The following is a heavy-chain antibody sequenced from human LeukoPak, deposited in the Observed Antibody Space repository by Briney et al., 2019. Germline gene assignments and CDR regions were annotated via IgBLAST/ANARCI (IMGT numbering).Heavy chain of an antibody. CDR3: ARDNSKGYYDDLEWFGP. CDR1: GGSISSGDYY. J-gene: IGHJ5*02. D-gene: IGHD3-22*01. CDR2: IYYSGST. Sequence: SQTLSLTCTVSGGSISSGDYYWSWIRQPSGKGLEWIGYIYYSGSTYYNPSLKSRVTISVDTSKNQFSLKLSSVTAADTAVYYCARDNSKGYYDDLEWFGPWGQGTLVTVSS. V-gene: IGHV4-30-4*01.